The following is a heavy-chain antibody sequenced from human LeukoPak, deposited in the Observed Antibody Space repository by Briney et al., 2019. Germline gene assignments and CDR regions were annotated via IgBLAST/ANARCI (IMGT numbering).Heavy chain of an antibody. CDR3: AKDRPNYFGSNGHYYRRNGDS. CDR1: GFTFSIYA. CDR2: ITSSGDTT. J-gene: IGHJ5*01. Sequence: QPGGSLRLSCTASGFTFSIYAMSWVRQAPGRGLEWVSAITSSGDTTFYADSVRGRFTISRDNSKNTLYLQMSSLRAGDTAVFYCAKDRPNYFGSNGHYYRRNGDSWGQGTLVTVSS. D-gene: IGHD3-10*01. V-gene: IGHV3-23*01.